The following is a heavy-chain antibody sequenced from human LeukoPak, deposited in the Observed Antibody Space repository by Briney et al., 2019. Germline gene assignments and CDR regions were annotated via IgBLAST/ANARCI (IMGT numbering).Heavy chain of an antibody. V-gene: IGHV3-23*01. CDR2: ITGSGGDT. D-gene: IGHD3-3*01. J-gene: IGHJ4*02. Sequence: PGGSLRLSCAASGLTFNSYAMSWVRQAPGKVLEWVSAITGSGGDTYHADSVKGRFTISRDNSENTLYLQMNSLRAEDTAVHYCAKGSRDSRPYYFDFWGQGTLVTVSS. CDR1: GLTFNSYA. CDR3: AKGSRDSRPYYFDF.